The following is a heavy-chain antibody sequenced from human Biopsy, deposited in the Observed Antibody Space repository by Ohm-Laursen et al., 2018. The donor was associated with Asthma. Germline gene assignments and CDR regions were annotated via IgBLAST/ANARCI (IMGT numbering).Heavy chain of an antibody. CDR2: IGSTRLYT. CDR1: GFTFSDSY. CDR3: ARHLSPGYHHYAMDV. V-gene: IGHV3-11*06. D-gene: IGHD3-16*02. J-gene: IGHJ6*02. Sequence: SLRLSCAASGFTFSDSYMSWIRQAPGKGLEWISYIGSTRLYTNSADSVKGRFSISRDNAKNSLYLHMNSLRVEGTAVYYCARHLSPGYHHYAMDVWGQGTTVTVSS.